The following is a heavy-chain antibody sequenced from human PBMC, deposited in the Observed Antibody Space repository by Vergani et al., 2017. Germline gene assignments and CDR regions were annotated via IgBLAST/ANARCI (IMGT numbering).Heavy chain of an antibody. D-gene: IGHD5-12*01. CDR2: ISWNCGSI. CDR3: AKDIVATVYYYGMDV. V-gene: IGHV3-9*01. Sequence: TASGFTFDDYAMHWVRQAPGKGLEWVSGISWNCGSIGYADSVKGRFTISRDNAKNSLYLQMNSLRAEDTALYYCAKDIVATVYYYGMDVWGQGTTVTVSS. J-gene: IGHJ6*02. CDR1: GFTFDDYA.